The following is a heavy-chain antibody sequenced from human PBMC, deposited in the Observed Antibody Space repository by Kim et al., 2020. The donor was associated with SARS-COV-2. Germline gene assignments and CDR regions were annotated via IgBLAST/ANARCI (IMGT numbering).Heavy chain of an antibody. D-gene: IGHD6-13*01. V-gene: IGHV3-74*01. J-gene: IGHJ3*02. Sequence: GGSLRLSCAASGFNFRGYWMHWVRQAPGKGLVWVSFINGDGSSTSYADSVKGRFTISRDNAENTLYLQMNSLRVEDTAVYFCVRATNSGWYFGIWGQGTTVTVSS. CDR1: GFNFRGYW. CDR2: INGDGSST. CDR3: VRATNSGWYFGI.